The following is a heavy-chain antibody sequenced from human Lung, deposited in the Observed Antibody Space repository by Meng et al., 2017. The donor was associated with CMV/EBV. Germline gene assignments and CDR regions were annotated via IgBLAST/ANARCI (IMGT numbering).Heavy chain of an antibody. CDR3: ARDKGDFTIWFDP. CDR1: GFSLSAYW. Sequence: GGSLRLSCAASGFSLSAYWMGWLRQTPGKGLDWVAYISQDGSEIYYVDSAKGRFTISRDNAKNSLFLQMHNLRAEDTAVYHCARDKGDFTIWFDPWGQGTLVTVSS. V-gene: IGHV3-7*01. D-gene: IGHD2-21*02. CDR2: ISQDGSEI. J-gene: IGHJ5*02.